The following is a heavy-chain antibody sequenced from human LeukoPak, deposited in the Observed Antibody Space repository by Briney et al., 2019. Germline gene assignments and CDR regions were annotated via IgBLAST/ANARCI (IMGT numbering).Heavy chain of an antibody. CDR2: ISRSSNYI. CDR1: GFSFSTYD. Sequence: GGSLRLSCAASGFSFSTYDIHWVRQAPGKGLEWVPFISRSSNYIYYADSVKGRFTLSRDNAKNSLYLQMSSLRAEDTAVYYCARDYGYNSPDPRYFDLWGRGTLVTVSS. CDR3: ARDYGYNSPDPRYFDL. V-gene: IGHV3-21*01. D-gene: IGHD5-24*01. J-gene: IGHJ2*01.